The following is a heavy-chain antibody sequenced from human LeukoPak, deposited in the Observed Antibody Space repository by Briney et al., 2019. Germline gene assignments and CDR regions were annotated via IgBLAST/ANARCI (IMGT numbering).Heavy chain of an antibody. CDR1: GGSISSSSYY. J-gene: IGHJ4*02. V-gene: IGHV4-39*07. CDR3: ASGHFLEWLPAPLGY. D-gene: IGHD3-3*01. CDR2: IYYSGST. Sequence: SETLSLTCTVSGGSISSSSYYWGWIRQPPGKGLEWIGSIYYSGSTYYNPSLKSRVTISVDTSKNQFSLKLSSVTAADTAVYYCASGHFLEWLPAPLGYWGQGTLVTVSS.